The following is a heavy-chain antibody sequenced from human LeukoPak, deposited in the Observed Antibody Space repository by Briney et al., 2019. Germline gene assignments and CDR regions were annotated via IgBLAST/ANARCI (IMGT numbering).Heavy chain of an antibody. V-gene: IGHV3-74*01. CDR1: GFTFSRYW. CDR2: VNSDGSTT. D-gene: IGHD5-12*01. Sequence: PGGSLRLSCAASGFTFSRYWMHWVRQAPGKGLEWVSRVNSDGSTTTYADSVKGRFTISRDNAKNTLYLQMNSLRDEDTAVYYCARDPVATYYFDYWGQGTLVTVSS. CDR3: ARDPVATYYFDY. J-gene: IGHJ4*02.